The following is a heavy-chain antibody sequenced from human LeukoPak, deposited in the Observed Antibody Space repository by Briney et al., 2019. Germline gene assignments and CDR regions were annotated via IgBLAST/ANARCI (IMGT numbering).Heavy chain of an antibody. CDR3: AKDRYSGSYSTSDY. J-gene: IGHJ4*02. Sequence: PGRSLRLSCAASGFTFSSYGMHWVRQAPGKGLEWVAVISYDGSNKYYADSVKGRFTISRDNSKNTLYLQMNSLRAEDTAVYYCAKDRYSGSYSTSDYWGQGTLVTVSS. CDR2: ISYDGSNK. D-gene: IGHD1-26*01. V-gene: IGHV3-30*18. CDR1: GFTFSSYG.